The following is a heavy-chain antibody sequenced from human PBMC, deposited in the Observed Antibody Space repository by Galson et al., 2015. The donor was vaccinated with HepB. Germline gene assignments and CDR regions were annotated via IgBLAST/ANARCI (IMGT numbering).Heavy chain of an antibody. CDR3: AKNYYMDV. CDR2: ISAGRGGST. Sequence: SLRLSCAASGFTFSTFAMSWDRQAPGKGLEWVSTISAGRGGSTDYADSVKGRFTISRDNSKNTLFLQMNSLRAEDTAVYYCAKNYYMDVWGKGTTVTVSS. J-gene: IGHJ6*03. V-gene: IGHV3-23*01. CDR1: GFTFSTFA.